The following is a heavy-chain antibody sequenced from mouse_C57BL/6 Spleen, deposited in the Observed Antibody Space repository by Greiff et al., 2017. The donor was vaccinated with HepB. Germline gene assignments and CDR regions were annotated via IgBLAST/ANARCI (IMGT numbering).Heavy chain of an antibody. J-gene: IGHJ4*01. D-gene: IGHD2-2*01. CDR2: INPNNGGT. Sequence: EVQLQQSGPELVKPGASVKISCKASGYTFTDYYMNWVKQSHGKSLEWIGDINPNNGGTSYNQKFKGKATLTVDKSSSTAYMELRSLTSEDSAVYYCARAGYGGAMDDWGQGTSVTVSS. CDR3: ARAGYGGAMDD. CDR1: GYTFTDYY. V-gene: IGHV1-26*01.